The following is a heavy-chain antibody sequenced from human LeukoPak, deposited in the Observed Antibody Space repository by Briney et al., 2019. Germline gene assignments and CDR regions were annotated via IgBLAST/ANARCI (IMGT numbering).Heavy chain of an antibody. CDR2: INPNSGGT. V-gene: IGHV1-2*02. J-gene: IGHJ4*02. CDR1: GYTFTGYY. D-gene: IGHD5-24*01. CDR3: ARVIGDGYNLFDY. Sequence: ASVKVSCKASGYTFTGYYMHWVRQAPGQGLEWMGWINPNSGGTNYAQKFQGRATMTRDTSISTAYMELSRLRSDDTAVYYCARVIGDGYNLFDYWGQGTLVTVSS.